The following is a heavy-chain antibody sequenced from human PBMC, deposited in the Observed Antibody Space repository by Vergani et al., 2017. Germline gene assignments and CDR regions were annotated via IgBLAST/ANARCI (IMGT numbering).Heavy chain of an antibody. J-gene: IGHJ6*02. CDR1: GFTFSHYS. CDR3: ARDGLLAGYYGRYYYSMDV. CDR2: ISGNNDDV. Sequence: EVQMVESGGGLVKPGGSLRLSCVASGFTFSHYSMNWVRQAPGKGLEWVSSISGNNDDVYYADSVKGRFTISRDNAKNSLDLDMSSLRAEDTAMYYCARDGLLAGYYGRYYYSMDVWGQGTTVTVS. D-gene: IGHD3-10*02. V-gene: IGHV3-21*01.